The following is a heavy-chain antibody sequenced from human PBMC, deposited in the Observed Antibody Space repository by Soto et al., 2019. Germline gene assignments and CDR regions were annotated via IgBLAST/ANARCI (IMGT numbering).Heavy chain of an antibody. CDR2: IIPIFGTA. CDR3: ARGPLVEAAGNYYYGMDV. Sequence: SVKVSCRASGGTFSSYAISWVRQAPGQGLEWMGGIIPIFGTANYAQKFQGRVTITADESTSTAYMELSSLRPEDTAVYYCARGPLVEAAGNYYYGMDVWGQGTTVTVSS. V-gene: IGHV1-69*13. D-gene: IGHD6-13*01. CDR1: GGTFSSYA. J-gene: IGHJ6*02.